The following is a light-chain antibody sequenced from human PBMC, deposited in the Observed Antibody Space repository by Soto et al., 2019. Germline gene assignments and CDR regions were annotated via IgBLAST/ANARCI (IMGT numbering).Light chain of an antibody. V-gene: IGKV1-27*01. J-gene: IGKJ4*01. Sequence: DIQMTQSPSSLSASVGDRVTITCRASQGSSNYLAWYQQKPGKVPQVLIYAASTLQSGVPSRFSAIASGTHFTLTINTLQPKDVPTHCYQTYDRAQLTPDDGTNVETK. CDR1: QGSSNY. CDR3: QTYDRAQLT. CDR2: AAS.